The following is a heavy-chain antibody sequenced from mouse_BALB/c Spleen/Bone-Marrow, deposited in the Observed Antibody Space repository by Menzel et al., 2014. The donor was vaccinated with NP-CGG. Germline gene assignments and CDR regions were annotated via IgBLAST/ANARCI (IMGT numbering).Heavy chain of an antibody. CDR3: ARGGISVDY. V-gene: IGHV1-80*01. CDR2: IYPGDSDT. J-gene: IGHJ2*01. CDR1: GYAFSSYW. Sequence: VKVVESGAELVRPGSSVKISCKASGYAFSSYWMNWVKQRPGQGLEWIGQIYPGDSDTDYNGKFKGKATLTADKSSNTAYMQLTSLTSEDSAVYFCARGGISVDYWGQGTTLTVSS.